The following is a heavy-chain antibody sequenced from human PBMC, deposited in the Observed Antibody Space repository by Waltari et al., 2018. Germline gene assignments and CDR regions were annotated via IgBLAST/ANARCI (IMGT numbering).Heavy chain of an antibody. Sequence: QVQLQQWGAGLLKPSETLSLTCAVYGGSFSVYYWSWIRQPPGKGRAWIGEINRSGSTTHTPSLKSRVTISLDTSRNHFSLKLGSVTAADTAVYYCARADRGPRSGSSATPAWGPWGQGTLVTVSS. CDR1: GGSFSVYY. CDR3: ARADRGPRSGSSATPAWGP. CDR2: INRSGST. D-gene: IGHD1-26*01. V-gene: IGHV4-34*01. J-gene: IGHJ5*02.